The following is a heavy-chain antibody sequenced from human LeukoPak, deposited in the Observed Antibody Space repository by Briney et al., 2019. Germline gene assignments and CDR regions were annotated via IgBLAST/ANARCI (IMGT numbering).Heavy chain of an antibody. CDR1: GGSFSGYY. J-gene: IGHJ2*01. CDR2: INHSGST. CDR3: ARYSSSSGWYFDL. V-gene: IGHV4-34*10. D-gene: IGHD6-6*01. Sequence: SETLSLTCAVYGGSFSGYYWSWIRQPPGKGLEWIGEINHSGSTNYNPSLKSRVTMSVDTSKNQFSLKLSSVTAADTAVYYCARYSSSSGWYFDLWGRGTLVTVSS.